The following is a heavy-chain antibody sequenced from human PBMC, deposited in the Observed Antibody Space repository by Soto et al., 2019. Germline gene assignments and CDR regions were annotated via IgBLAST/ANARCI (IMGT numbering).Heavy chain of an antibody. CDR2: VSQSGRT. V-gene: IGHV4-34*01. J-gene: IGHJ3*01. Sequence: QVQLQQWGAGLLKPSETLSLDCGVLGVSFTDYDWTWVRQSPGRGLEWIGEVSQSGRTTYNPSLKSRFNISRDTAKNQFSLRLTSVTAADTALYYCAGYSSSFVACEVWGHGTEVTVSS. CDR1: GVSFTDYD. CDR3: AGYSSSFVACEV. D-gene: IGHD3-10*01.